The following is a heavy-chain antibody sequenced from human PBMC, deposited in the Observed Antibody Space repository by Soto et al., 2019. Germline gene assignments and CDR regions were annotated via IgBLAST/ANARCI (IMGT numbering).Heavy chain of an antibody. D-gene: IGHD5-12*01. CDR3: VRYCTTTLCNGVATRTFDY. CDR2: ISSSGSTV. CDR1: RFTFSTYE. Sequence: LRLSCAASRFTFSTYEMHLVRQAPGKGLEWVSCISSSGSTVYYADSVKGRFTISRDNTRNSLYLQMNSLRDEDTALYYCVRYCTTTLCNGVATRTFDYWGQGTLVTVSS. J-gene: IGHJ4*02. V-gene: IGHV3-48*03.